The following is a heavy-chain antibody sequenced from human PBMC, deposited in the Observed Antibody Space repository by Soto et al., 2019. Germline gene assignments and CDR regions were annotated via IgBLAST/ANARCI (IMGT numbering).Heavy chain of an antibody. CDR2: IRSKAYGGTT. CDR3: TREDYYDSSGFDY. J-gene: IGHJ4*02. V-gene: IGHV3-49*04. CDR1: GFTFGDYA. Sequence: LRLSCTASGFTFGDYAMSWVRQAPGKGLEWVGFIRSKAYGGTTEYAASVKGRFTISRDDSKSIAYLQMNSLKTEDTAVYYCTREDYYDSSGFDYWGQGTRVTVSS. D-gene: IGHD3-22*01.